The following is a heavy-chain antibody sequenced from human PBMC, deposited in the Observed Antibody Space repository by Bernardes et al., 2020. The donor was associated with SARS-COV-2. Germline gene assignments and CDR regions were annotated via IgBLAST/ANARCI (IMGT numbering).Heavy chain of an antibody. Sequence: GGSLRLSCAASGFTFSSYSMNWVRQAPGKGLEWVSSISSSSSYIYYADSVKGRFTISRDNAKNSLYLQMNSLRAEDTAVYYCARDATMVRGARNWFDPWGQGTLVTVSS. V-gene: IGHV3-21*01. CDR1: GFTFSSYS. D-gene: IGHD3-10*01. CDR3: ARDATMVRGARNWFDP. CDR2: ISSSSSYI. J-gene: IGHJ5*02.